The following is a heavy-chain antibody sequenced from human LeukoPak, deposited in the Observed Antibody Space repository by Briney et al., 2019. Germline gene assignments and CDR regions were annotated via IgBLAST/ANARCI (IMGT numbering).Heavy chain of an antibody. CDR1: GLTFSNYS. Sequence: NPGGSLRLSCVVSGLTFSNYSMNWVRQAPGRGLEWVGRIKSKTDGGTIDYAAPVKGRFTISRDYSKNTLYLQMNGLKTEDTAVYYCTTEGYCSGGSCYSFDNWGQGTLVTVSS. CDR3: TTEGYCSGGSCYSFDN. D-gene: IGHD2-15*01. CDR2: IKSKTDGGTI. J-gene: IGHJ4*02. V-gene: IGHV3-15*01.